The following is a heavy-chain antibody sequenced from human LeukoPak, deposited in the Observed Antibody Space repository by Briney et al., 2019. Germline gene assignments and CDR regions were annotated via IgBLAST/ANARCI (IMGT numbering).Heavy chain of an antibody. J-gene: IGHJ4*02. CDR3: ARARYSYGMDY. CDR2: INHSGST. D-gene: IGHD5-18*01. CDR1: GESFSGYY. Sequence: PSETLSLTCAVYGESFSGYYWSWIRQPPGKGLEWIGEINHSGSTNYNPSLKSRVTISVDTSKNQFSLKLSSVTAADTAVYYCARARYSYGMDYWGQGTLVTVSS. V-gene: IGHV4-34*01.